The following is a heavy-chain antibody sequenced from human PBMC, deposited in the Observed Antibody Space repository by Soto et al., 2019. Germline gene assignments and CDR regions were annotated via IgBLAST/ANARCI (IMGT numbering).Heavy chain of an antibody. D-gene: IGHD2-2*01. CDR3: ARLVVVAPVANA. CDR1: CGSINYNSYY. J-gene: IGHJ5*02. V-gene: IGHV4-39*02. CDR2: IFYTGTT. Sequence: SETLSLTCSVSCGSINYNSYYWGWIRQPPGKGLEWVGGIFYTGTTYYSPSLKDRVTISVDTSKNSFSLNLTSVTAADTAVYFCARLVVVAPVANAWGQGTLVTVSS.